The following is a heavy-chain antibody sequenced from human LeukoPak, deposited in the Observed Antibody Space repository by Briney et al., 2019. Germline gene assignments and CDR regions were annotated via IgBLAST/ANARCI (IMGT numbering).Heavy chain of an antibody. CDR1: GVTLSNYA. CDR3: AKAPVPAATQMRTYYYYGMDV. Sequence: PGGSLRLSCVASGVTLSNYAMSWARQAPGKGLEWVSGISSSGSGGNTYYADSVKGRFTISRDNSKNTLYLQMNSLRAEDTAVYYCAKAPVPAATQMRTYYYYGMDVWGQGTTVTVSS. J-gene: IGHJ6*02. V-gene: IGHV3-23*01. D-gene: IGHD2-2*01. CDR2: ISSSGSGGNT.